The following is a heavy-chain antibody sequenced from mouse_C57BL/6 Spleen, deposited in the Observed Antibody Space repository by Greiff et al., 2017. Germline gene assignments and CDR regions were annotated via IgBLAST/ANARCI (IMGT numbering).Heavy chain of an antibody. CDR1: GYTFTSYW. Sequence: QVQLQQPGAELVKPGASVKLSCKASGYTFTSYWMQWVKQRPGQGLEWIGEIDPSDSYTNYNQKFKGKATLTVDTSSSTAYMQLSSLTSEDSAVYSCARKAAQATPDYWGQGTTLTVSS. J-gene: IGHJ2*01. CDR3: ARKAAQATPDY. D-gene: IGHD3-2*02. CDR2: IDPSDSYT. V-gene: IGHV1-50*01.